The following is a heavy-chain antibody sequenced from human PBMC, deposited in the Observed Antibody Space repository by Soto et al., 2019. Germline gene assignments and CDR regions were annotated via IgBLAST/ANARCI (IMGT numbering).Heavy chain of an antibody. Sequence: QLQLQESGPGLVKPSETLSLTCTVSGGSISSSSYYWGWIRQPPGKGLEWIGSIYYSGSTYYNPSLKSRVTISVDTAKNQFSLKLSSVTAADTAVYYCARHNPRGESAGGSYPFDYWGQGTLVTVSS. CDR3: ARHNPRGESAGGSYPFDY. CDR1: GGSISSSSYY. D-gene: IGHD1-26*01. CDR2: IYYSGST. J-gene: IGHJ4*02. V-gene: IGHV4-39*01.